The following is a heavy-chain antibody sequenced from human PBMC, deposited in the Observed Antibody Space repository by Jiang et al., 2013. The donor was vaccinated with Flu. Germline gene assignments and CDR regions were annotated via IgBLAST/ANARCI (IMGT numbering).Heavy chain of an antibody. D-gene: IGHD2-2*01. V-gene: IGHV3-7*01. CDR1: GFTFSSYW. Sequence: GFTFSSYWMSWVRQAPGKGLEWVANIKQDGSEKYYVDSVKGRFTISRDNAKNSLYLQMNSLRAEDTAVYYCARKGPHIIVVVPAARLNWFDPWGQGTLVTVSS. J-gene: IGHJ5*02. CDR2: IKQDGSEK. CDR3: ARKGPHIIVVVPAARLNWFDP.